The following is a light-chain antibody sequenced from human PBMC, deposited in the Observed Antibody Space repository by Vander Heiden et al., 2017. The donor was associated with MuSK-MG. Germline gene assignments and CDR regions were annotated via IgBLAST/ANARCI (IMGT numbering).Light chain of an antibody. J-gene: IGLJ3*02. CDR2: EVS. V-gene: IGLV2-23*02. CDR1: SSNVGSYNL. CDR3: SSYAGSSTLV. Sequence: QSALTQPASVSGSPAQSIIISCTGTSSNVGSYNLISWYQHHPGKAPKLWSYEVSKRPSGVSNRFSGSKSGNTASLTISGLQAEDEADYYCSSYAGSSTLVFGGGTKLTGL.